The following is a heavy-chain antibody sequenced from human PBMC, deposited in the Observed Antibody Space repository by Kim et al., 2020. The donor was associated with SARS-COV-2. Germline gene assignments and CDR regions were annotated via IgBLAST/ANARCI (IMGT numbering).Heavy chain of an antibody. V-gene: IGHV3-23*01. J-gene: IGHJ4*02. CDR3: AEGGWLLPTFDY. D-gene: IGHD3-22*01. Sequence: CYADSVKGRFTISRENSKNTLYLQMNSRRAEDTALYYCAEGGWLLPTFDYWGQGTLVTVSS.